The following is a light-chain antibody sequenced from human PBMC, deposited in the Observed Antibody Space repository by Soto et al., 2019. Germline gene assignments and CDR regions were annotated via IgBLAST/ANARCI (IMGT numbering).Light chain of an antibody. J-gene: IGLJ1*01. V-gene: IGLV1-47*02. CDR3: AAWDDNLNAYV. Sequence: QSVLTQPPSASSTPGQTVTISCSGSTSNIGTFYVYWYQHLPGTAPKLLIYLGDQRASVVSDRFSGSKSGTSASLAINGLRSDDEADYYCAAWDDNLNAYVFGSGTKLTVL. CDR2: LGD. CDR1: TSNIGTFY.